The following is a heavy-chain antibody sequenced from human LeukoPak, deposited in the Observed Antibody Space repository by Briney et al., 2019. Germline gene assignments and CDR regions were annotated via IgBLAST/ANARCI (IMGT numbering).Heavy chain of an antibody. D-gene: IGHD4-17*01. CDR3: ATDSLRTVTTIWYC. J-gene: IGHJ4*02. CDR1: GYTLTELS. CDR2: FDPEDGET. V-gene: IGHV1-24*01. Sequence: ASVKVSCKVSGYTLTELSMHWVRQAPGKGLEWMGGFDPEDGETIYAQKFQGRVTMTEDTSTDTAYMELSSLRSEDTAVYYCATDSLRTVTTIWYCWGQGTLVTVSS.